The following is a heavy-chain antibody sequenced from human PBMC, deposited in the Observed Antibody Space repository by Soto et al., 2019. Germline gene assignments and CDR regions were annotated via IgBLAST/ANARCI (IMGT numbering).Heavy chain of an antibody. CDR3: APTFTFYGSGSYYNH. CDR2: IYWDDDK. Sequence: QITLKESGPTLVNPTQTLTLTCTFSGFSLSTSGVTVGWIRQPPGKALEWLALIYWDDDKRYSPSLMSRLTTPXAXSXXQVVLTMTNMDPVDTATYFCAPTFTFYGSGSYYNHWGQGTLVTVSS. CDR1: GFSLSTSGVT. D-gene: IGHD3-10*01. J-gene: IGHJ5*02. V-gene: IGHV2-5*02.